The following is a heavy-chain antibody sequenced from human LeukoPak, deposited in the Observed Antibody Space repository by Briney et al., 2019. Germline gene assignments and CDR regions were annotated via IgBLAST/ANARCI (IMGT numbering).Heavy chain of an antibody. J-gene: IGHJ5*02. D-gene: IGHD2-21*02. CDR2: INHSGST. CDR1: GGSFSGYY. CDR3: ARTDRGDRSVNWFDP. Sequence: SSETLSLTCAVYGGSFSGYYWSWIRQPPGKGLEWIGEINHSGSTNYNPSLKSRVTISVDTSKNQFSLKLSSVTAADTAVYYCARTDRGDRSVNWFDPWGQGTLVTVSS. V-gene: IGHV4-34*01.